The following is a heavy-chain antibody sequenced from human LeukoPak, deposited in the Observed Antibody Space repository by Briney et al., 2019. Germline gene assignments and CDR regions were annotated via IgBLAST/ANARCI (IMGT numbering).Heavy chain of an antibody. CDR3: ARDARRRYCSSTSCYWGWFDP. CDR2: IIPMLGTA. J-gene: IGHJ5*02. V-gene: IGHV1-69*13. D-gene: IGHD2-2*01. CDR1: GGTFSNNA. Sequence: ASVKVSCKASGGTFSNNAIGWVRQAPGQGLEWMGGIIPMLGTANYAQKFQGRVTITADESTSTAYMELSSLRSEDTAVYYCARDARRRYCSSTSCYWGWFDPWGQGTLVTVSS.